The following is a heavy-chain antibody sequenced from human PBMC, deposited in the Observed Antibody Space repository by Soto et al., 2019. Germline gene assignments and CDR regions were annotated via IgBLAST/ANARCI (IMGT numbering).Heavy chain of an antibody. CDR1: GYTFTSYG. J-gene: IGHJ5*02. V-gene: IGHV1-18*01. CDR2: ISAYNGNT. Sequence: GASVKVSCKASGYTFTSYGISWVRQAPGQGLEWMGWISAYNGNTNYAQKLQGRVTMTTDTSTSTAYMELRSLRSDDTAMYYCARLEATTYFMVRGVISRLFTWFDPWGQGTLVTVSS. D-gene: IGHD3-10*01. CDR3: ARLEATTYFMVRGVISRLFTWFDP.